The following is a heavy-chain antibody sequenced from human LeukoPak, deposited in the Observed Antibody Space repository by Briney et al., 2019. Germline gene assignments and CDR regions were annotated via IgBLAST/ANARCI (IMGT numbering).Heavy chain of an antibody. CDR1: GGTFSSYA. V-gene: IGHV1-69*04. CDR3: ARERGVVPAAQFDP. CDR2: IIPILGIA. Sequence: SVKVPCKASGGTFSSYAISWVRQAPGQGLEWMGRIIPILGIANYAQKFQGRVTITADKSTSTAYMELSSLRSEDTAVYYCARERGVVPAAQFDPWGQGTLVTVSS. J-gene: IGHJ5*02. D-gene: IGHD2-2*01.